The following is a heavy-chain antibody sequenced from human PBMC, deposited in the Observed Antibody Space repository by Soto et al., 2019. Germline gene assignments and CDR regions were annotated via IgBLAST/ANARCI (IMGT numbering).Heavy chain of an antibody. CDR3: ARDNYGWFDP. J-gene: IGHJ5*02. D-gene: IGHD3-10*01. CDR2: IYYSGST. CDR1: GGSISSYY. V-gene: IGHV4-59*01. Sequence: SEALSLTCTVSGGSISSYYWSWIRQPPGKGLEWIGYIYYSGSTNYNPSLKSRVTISVDTSKNQFSLKLSYVTAADTAVYYCARDNYGWFDPWGQGTLVTVSS.